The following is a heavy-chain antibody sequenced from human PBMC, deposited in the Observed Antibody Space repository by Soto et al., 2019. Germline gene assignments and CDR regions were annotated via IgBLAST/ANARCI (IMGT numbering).Heavy chain of an antibody. CDR3: ARDRGRYPYYGMDV. J-gene: IGHJ6*02. Sequence: PSETLSLTCTFSGCSISSGCYYWSWIRQHPGKGLEWIGYIYYSGSTYYNPSLKSRVTISVDTSKNQFSLKLSSVTAADTAVYYCARDRGRYPYYGMDVWGQGTTVTVSS. CDR2: IYYSGST. D-gene: IGHD1-1*01. CDR1: GCSISSGCYY. V-gene: IGHV4-31*03.